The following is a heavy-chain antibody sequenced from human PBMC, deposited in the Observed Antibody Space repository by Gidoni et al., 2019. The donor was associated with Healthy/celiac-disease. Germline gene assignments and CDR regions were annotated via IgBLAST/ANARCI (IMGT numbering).Heavy chain of an antibody. CDR3: ARDSPYYDSSGYYHYFDY. CDR1: GGSISSGSYY. CDR2: IYTSGST. D-gene: IGHD3-22*01. Sequence: QVQLQESGPGLVKPSQTLSLTCTVSGGSISSGSYYWSWIRQPAGKGLDWIGRIYTSGSTNYNPSLKSRVTISVDTSKNQFSLKLSSVTAADTAVYYCARDSPYYDSSGYYHYFDYWGQGTLVTVSS. V-gene: IGHV4-61*02. J-gene: IGHJ4*02.